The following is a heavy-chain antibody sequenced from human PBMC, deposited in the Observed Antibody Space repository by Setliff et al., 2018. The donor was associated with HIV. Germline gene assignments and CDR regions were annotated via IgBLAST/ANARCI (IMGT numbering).Heavy chain of an antibody. CDR2: IIPIFGTA. V-gene: IGHV1-69*13. D-gene: IGHD4-17*01. CDR3: ARQREVYGTVYYYYMDV. CDR1: GGTFSCFA. Sequence: SVKVSCKASGGTFSCFAISWVRQAPGQGLEWMGGIIPIFGTANYAQKFQGRLTIPADESLTTAYMELSSLTSEDTAVYYCARQREVYGTVYYYYMDVWGKGTTVTVSS. J-gene: IGHJ6*03.